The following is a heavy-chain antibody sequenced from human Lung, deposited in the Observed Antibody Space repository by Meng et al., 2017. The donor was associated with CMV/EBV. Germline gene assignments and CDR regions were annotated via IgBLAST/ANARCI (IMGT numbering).Heavy chain of an antibody. Sequence: SCAASGFIFSTYGMHWVRQAPGKGLEWVAFIRYDESDKYYADSVKGRFTISRDNSKNTLYLQMNSLRAEDTAVYYCAKWGSGSYFDSWGQGTVVTVSS. CDR1: GFIFSTYG. J-gene: IGHJ4*02. CDR3: AKWGSGSYFDS. CDR2: IRYDESDK. D-gene: IGHD1-26*01. V-gene: IGHV3-30*02.